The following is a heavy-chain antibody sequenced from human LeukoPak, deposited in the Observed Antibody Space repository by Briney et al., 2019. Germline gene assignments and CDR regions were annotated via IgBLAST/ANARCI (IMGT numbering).Heavy chain of an antibody. CDR1: GFTFSSYS. J-gene: IGHJ2*01. CDR2: IYSGGST. D-gene: IGHD6-19*01. Sequence: VGSLRLSCAASGFTFSSYSVSWVRQAPGKGLEWVSVIYSGGSTYYADSVKGRFTISRDNSKNTLYLQMNSLRAEDTAVYYCARDRRHRSIAVAGRWYFDLWGRGTLVTVSS. CDR3: ARDRRHRSIAVAGRWYFDL. V-gene: IGHV3-53*01.